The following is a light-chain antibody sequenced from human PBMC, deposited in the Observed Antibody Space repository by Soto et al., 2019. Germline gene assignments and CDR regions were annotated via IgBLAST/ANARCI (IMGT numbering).Light chain of an antibody. J-gene: IGKJ2*01. V-gene: IGKV3-15*01. Sequence: EIVVTQSPATLSVSPGERATLSCRASQSVSNYLAWYQQKPGQAPRLLIYGASTRATGIPARFSGSGSGTDFTLTISSLQSEDFAVYYCQQYNNWPPYTFGQGTKLEIK. CDR1: QSVSNY. CDR2: GAS. CDR3: QQYNNWPPYT.